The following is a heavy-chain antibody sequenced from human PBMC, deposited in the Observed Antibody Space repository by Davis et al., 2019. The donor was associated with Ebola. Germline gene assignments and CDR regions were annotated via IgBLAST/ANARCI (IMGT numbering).Heavy chain of an antibody. V-gene: IGHV3-21*05. D-gene: IGHD1-14*01. Sequence: PGGSLRLSCAASGFIFSSYGMHWVRQAPGKGLEWVSYISSSSSYTNYADSVKGRFTISRDNAKNSLYLQMNSLRAEDTAVYYCARGNSGTWFDPWGQGTLVTVSS. CDR1: GFIFSSYG. J-gene: IGHJ5*02. CDR3: ARGNSGTWFDP. CDR2: ISSSSSYT.